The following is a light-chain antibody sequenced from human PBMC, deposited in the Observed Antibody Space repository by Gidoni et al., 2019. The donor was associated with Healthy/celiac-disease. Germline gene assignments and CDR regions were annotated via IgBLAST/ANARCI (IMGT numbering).Light chain of an antibody. V-gene: IGLV2-14*03. CDR1: SSDVGGYNY. Sequence: QTALTQPASVSGFPGQSITISCTGTSSDVGGYNYVSWYQKHPGKAPKIMIYDVSNRPAVVANRFSGSKSGNTASLTISGLQAEDDAYDYCSSYTSSSTLVFGGGTKMTVL. CDR2: DVS. J-gene: IGLJ2*01. CDR3: SSYTSSSTLV.